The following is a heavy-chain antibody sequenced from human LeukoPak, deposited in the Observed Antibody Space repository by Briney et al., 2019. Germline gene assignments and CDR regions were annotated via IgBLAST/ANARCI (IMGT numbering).Heavy chain of an antibody. V-gene: IGHV3-9*01. Sequence: PGRSLRLSCAASGFTFDDYAMHWVRHAPGKGLEWVSGISWNSGSIVYADSVKGRFTISRDNAKNSLYLQMNSLRAEDTALYYCAKYISENYNWNPFYIWGQGTRVTAAS. J-gene: IGHJ3*02. CDR2: ISWNSGSI. D-gene: IGHD1-20*01. CDR3: AKYISENYNWNPFYI. CDR1: GFTFDDYA.